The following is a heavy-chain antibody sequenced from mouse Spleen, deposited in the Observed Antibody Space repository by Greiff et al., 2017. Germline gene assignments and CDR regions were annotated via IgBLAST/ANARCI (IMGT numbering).Heavy chain of an antibody. D-gene: IGHD2-4*01. J-gene: IGHJ3*01. V-gene: IGHV10-1*01. CDR3: VRGDYDYDWFAY. Sequence: VKDRFTISRDDSESMLYLQMNNLKTEDTAMYYCVRGDYDYDWFAYWGQGTLVTVSA.